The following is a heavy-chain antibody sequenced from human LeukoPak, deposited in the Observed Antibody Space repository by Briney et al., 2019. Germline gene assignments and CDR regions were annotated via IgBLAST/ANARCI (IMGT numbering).Heavy chain of an antibody. Sequence: PSDTLSLTCAVSGYSISSSNWWGWIRQPPGKGLEWIGYIYYSGSTYYNPSLKSRVTMSVDTSKNQFSLKLSSVTAVDTAVYYCARNFAMGATFAFDIWGQGTMVTVS. V-gene: IGHV4-28*01. CDR3: ARNFAMGATFAFDI. D-gene: IGHD1-26*01. CDR1: GYSISSSNW. J-gene: IGHJ3*02. CDR2: IYYSGST.